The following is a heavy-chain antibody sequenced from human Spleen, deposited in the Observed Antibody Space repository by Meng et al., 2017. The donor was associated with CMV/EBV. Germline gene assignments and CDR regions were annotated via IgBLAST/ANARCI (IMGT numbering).Heavy chain of an antibody. Sequence: GESLKISCAASGFSFSDYYMKWARQAPGKGLELVSSIGTSSTIDYADSVKGRFTISRDNSKNTLYLQMDSLRAEDTAVYYCAKDFTIFGVVPHFDYWGQGTLVTVSS. CDR1: GFSFSDYY. CDR2: IGTSSTI. V-gene: IGHV3-69-1*01. CDR3: AKDFTIFGVVPHFDY. D-gene: IGHD3-3*01. J-gene: IGHJ4*02.